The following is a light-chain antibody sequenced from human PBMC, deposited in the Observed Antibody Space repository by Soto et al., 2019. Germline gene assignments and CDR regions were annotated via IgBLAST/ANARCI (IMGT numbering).Light chain of an antibody. Sequence: QSVLTQPPSESGAPGQRVTISCTGSSSNIGALYDVNWYQQLPGTAPKLLIYDNNNRPSGVPDRFSGSKSGTSASLAITGLQAEDESDYYCQSYDNSLSGHVVFGGGTKVTVL. CDR1: SSNIGALYD. CDR3: QSYDNSLSGHVV. V-gene: IGLV1-40*01. J-gene: IGLJ2*01. CDR2: DNN.